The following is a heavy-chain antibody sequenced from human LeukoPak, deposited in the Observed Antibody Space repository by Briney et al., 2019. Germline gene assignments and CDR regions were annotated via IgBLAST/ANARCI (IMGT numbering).Heavy chain of an antibody. CDR1: GFTFISYW. D-gene: IGHD3-22*01. CDR3: ARGHHYYDSSAYYY. J-gene: IGHJ4*02. V-gene: IGHV3-74*01. Sequence: PGGSLRLSCAASGFTFISYWMHWVRRAPGKGLAWVSRINSDGSTTSYAASVKGRFTISRDTAKNTLYLQMNSLGAEDTAVYYCARGHHYYDSSAYYYWGQGTLVTVSS. CDR2: INSDGSTT.